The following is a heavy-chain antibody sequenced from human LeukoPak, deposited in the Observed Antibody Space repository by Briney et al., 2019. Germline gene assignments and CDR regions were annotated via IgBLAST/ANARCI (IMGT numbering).Heavy chain of an antibody. CDR2: VYTGGGL. D-gene: IGHD1-26*01. CDR1: GGSISDFY. Sequence: SETLSLTCTVSGGSISDFYWSWIRQPAEKGLECIGRVYTGGGLDDNPSFKSRVTLTVDKSKNQFFLKLTSVTAADTAVYCCAGRDYWGQGTLVTVSS. CDR3: AGRDY. V-gene: IGHV4-4*07. J-gene: IGHJ4*02.